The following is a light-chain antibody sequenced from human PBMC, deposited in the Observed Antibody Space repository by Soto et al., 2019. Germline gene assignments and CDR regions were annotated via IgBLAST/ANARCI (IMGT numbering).Light chain of an antibody. CDR1: PSNIGSNT. CDR3: AAWDDSLGGHVV. V-gene: IGLV1-44*01. J-gene: IGLJ2*01. Sequence: QSVLTQPPSASGTPGQRVTISCSGSPSNIGSNTVSWYQQFSGSAPRLIMYGDYRRPSGVPDRFSGSKSGASACLAISGLQSEHEAFFYCAAWDDSLGGHVVFGGGTKVTVL. CDR2: GDY.